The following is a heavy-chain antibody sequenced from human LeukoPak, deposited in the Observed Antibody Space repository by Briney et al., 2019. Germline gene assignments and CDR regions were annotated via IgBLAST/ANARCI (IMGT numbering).Heavy chain of an antibody. Sequence: GGSLRVSCAASGFTFTSYAMSWVRQAPGKGLEWVSAISGSGGSTYYADSVKGRFTISRDNSKNTLYLQMNSLRAEDTAVYYCAKDLRSSGYNAFDIWGQGTMVTVSS. CDR2: ISGSGGST. D-gene: IGHD3-22*01. V-gene: IGHV3-23*01. CDR1: GFTFTSYA. J-gene: IGHJ3*02. CDR3: AKDLRSSGYNAFDI.